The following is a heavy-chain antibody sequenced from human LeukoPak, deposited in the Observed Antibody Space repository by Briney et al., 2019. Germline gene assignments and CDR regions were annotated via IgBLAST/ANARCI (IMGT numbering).Heavy chain of an antibody. D-gene: IGHD6-19*01. V-gene: IGHV3-30*19. CDR2: ISYEGSKQ. J-gene: IGHJ4*02. CDR3: ARAPYTSGWYFAFDY. CDR1: GFTFSSSG. Sequence: PGGSLSLSCAASGFTFSSSGMHWVRQAPGKGLDWVALISYEGSKQNYADSVKGRFTITRDNSQNTLYLEMNSLRTEDTAVYYCARAPYTSGWYFAFDYWGQGTLVTVSS.